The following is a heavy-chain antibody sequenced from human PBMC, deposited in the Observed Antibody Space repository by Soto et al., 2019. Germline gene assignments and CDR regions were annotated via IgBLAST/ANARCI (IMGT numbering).Heavy chain of an antibody. Sequence: QVQLVESGGGVVQPGRSLRLSCAASGFTFSSYGMHWVRQAPGKGLEWVAVISYDGSNKYYADCVKGRFTISRDNSKNTLYLQMNSLRAEDTAVYYCAKDHSSSSMGYYYYYGMDVWGQGTTITVSS. CDR1: GFTFSSYG. D-gene: IGHD6-6*01. J-gene: IGHJ6*02. CDR2: ISYDGSNK. V-gene: IGHV3-30*18. CDR3: AKDHSSSSMGYYYYYGMDV.